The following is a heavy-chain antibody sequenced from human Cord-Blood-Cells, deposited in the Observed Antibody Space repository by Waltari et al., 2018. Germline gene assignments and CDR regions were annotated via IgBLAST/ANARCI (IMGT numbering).Heavy chain of an antibody. CDR2: IYPGDSYT. CDR3: ARADYYYDSSGYYFDY. V-gene: IGHV5-51*01. Sequence: EVQLVQSGAEVKKPGESLKISCKGSGYSFTSYWIGWVRQMPGKGLEWMGIIYPGDSYTRYSPSFQGQVTISADKSISTAYLQWSSLKASDTAMYYCARADYYYDSSGYYFDYWGQGTLVTVSS. J-gene: IGHJ4*02. D-gene: IGHD3-22*01. CDR1: GYSFTSYW.